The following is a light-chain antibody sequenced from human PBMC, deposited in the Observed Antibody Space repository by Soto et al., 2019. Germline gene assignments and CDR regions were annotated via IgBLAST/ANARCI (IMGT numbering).Light chain of an antibody. Sequence: EIVLTQSPATLSLSPGERATLSYRASQSVSSYLAWYQQKPGQAPTLLIYDASNRATGIPARFSGTGSETDFTLTISRLEPEDFAVYYCQQRSNWPLTFGGGTKVDI. J-gene: IGKJ4*01. V-gene: IGKV3-11*01. CDR1: QSVSSY. CDR3: QQRSNWPLT. CDR2: DAS.